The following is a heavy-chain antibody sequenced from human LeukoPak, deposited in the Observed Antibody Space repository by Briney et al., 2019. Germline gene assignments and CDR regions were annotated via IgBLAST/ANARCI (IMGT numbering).Heavy chain of an antibody. J-gene: IGHJ4*02. CDR2: ISSSSSYI. CDR3: ARYKSGSGWYGTNFDY. CDR1: GFTFSCYS. D-gene: IGHD6-19*01. Sequence: GGSLRLSCAASGFTFSCYSMNWVRQAPGKGLEWVSSISSSSSYIYYADSVKGRFTISRDNAKNSLYLQMNSLRAEDTAVYYCARYKSGSGWYGTNFDYWGQGTLVTVSS. V-gene: IGHV3-21*01.